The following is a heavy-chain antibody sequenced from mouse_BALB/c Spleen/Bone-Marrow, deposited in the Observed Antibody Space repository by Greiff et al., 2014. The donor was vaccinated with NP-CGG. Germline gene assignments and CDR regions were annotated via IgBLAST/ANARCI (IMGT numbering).Heavy chain of an antibody. CDR1: GYSFTTFW. D-gene: IGHD1-1*01. J-gene: IGHJ4*01. V-gene: IGHV1-5*01. CDR2: IYPGNNDT. CDR3: TRKLPAMDY. Sequence: VTLKECGTVLARPGASVKMSCKASGYSFTTFWMHWVKQRPGQGLEWIGAIYPGNNDTSYNKKFKGKAKLTAVTSASTAYMELSSLTNEDSAVYYCTRKLPAMDYWGQGTSLTVSS.